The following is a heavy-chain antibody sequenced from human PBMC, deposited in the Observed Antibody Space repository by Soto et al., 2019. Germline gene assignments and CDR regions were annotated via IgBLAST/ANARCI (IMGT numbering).Heavy chain of an antibody. CDR3: AHSRRDYSSWARYFDY. V-gene: IGHV2-5*02. J-gene: IGHJ4*02. CDR2: IYWDDDK. D-gene: IGHD6-6*01. CDR1: GFSLSTSGVG. Sequence: GSGPTLVNPTQTLTLTCTFSGFSLSTSGVGVGWIRQPPGKALEWLALIYWDDDKRYSPSLKSRLTITKDTSKNRVVLTMTNMDPVDTATYYCAHSRRDYSSWARYFDYWGQGTLVTVSS.